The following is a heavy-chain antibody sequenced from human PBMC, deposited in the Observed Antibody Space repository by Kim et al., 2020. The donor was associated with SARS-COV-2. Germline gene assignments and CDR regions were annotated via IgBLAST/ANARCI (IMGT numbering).Heavy chain of an antibody. D-gene: IGHD3-3*01. Sequence: ASVKVSCKASGYTFTSYGISWVRQAPGQGLEWMGWISAYYGNTNYAQKLQGRVTMTTDTSTSTAYMELRSLRSDDTAVYYCARVSLTIFGVVNLFDPWGEGTLVTVSS. CDR2: ISAYYGNT. CDR1: GYTFTSYG. CDR3: ARVSLTIFGVVNLFDP. V-gene: IGHV1-18*01. J-gene: IGHJ5*02.